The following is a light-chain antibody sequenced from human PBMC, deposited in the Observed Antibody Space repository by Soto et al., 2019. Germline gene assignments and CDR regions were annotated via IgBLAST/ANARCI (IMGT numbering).Light chain of an antibody. CDR1: QSVSSY. J-gene: IGKJ1*01. CDR3: QQYNNWPRA. Sequence: EIVLTQFPGTLSLSPGERATLSCRASQSVSSYLAWYQQKPGRAHRLLIYGASTRATGIPARFSGSGSGTEFTLTISSLQSEDFAVYYCQQYNNWPRAFGQGTKV. V-gene: IGKV3-15*01. CDR2: GAS.